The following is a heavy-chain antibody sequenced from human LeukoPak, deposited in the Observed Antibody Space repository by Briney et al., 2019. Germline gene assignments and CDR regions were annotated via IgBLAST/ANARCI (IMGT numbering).Heavy chain of an antibody. V-gene: IGHV3-30*02. Sequence: GGSLRLSCAASGFTFSNYGIHWVRQAPGKGLEWVTFIRFDGSNEYYADSVKGRFTISRDNAKNSLYLQMNSLRAEDTAVYYCARELNAFDIWGQGTMVTVSS. CDR3: ARELNAFDI. CDR1: GFTFSNYG. CDR2: IRFDGSNE. J-gene: IGHJ3*02.